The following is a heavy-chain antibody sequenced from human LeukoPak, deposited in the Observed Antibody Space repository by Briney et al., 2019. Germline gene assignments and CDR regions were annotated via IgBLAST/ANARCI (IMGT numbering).Heavy chain of an antibody. V-gene: IGHV1-69*05. CDR3: ARGEGDGYNDYYYYMDV. D-gene: IGHD5-24*01. CDR2: IIPIFGTA. CDR1: GGTFSSYA. Sequence: SVKVSCKASGGTFSSYAISWVRQAPGQGLEWMGGIIPIFGTANYAQKFQGRVTITTDESTSTAYMELSSLRSEDTAVYYCARGEGDGYNDYYYYMDVWGKGTTVTVSS. J-gene: IGHJ6*03.